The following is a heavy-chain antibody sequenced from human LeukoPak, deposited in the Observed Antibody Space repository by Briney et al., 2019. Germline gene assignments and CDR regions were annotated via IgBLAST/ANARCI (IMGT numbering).Heavy chain of an antibody. CDR3: ARGLGSGSLIYGMDV. J-gene: IGHJ6*02. Sequence: SVKVSCKASGGTFIRYAISWVRQAPGQGLEWMGRIIPILGIANYAQKFQGRVTITADKSTSTAYMELSSLRSEDTAVYYCARGLGSGSLIYGMDVWGQGTTVTVSS. V-gene: IGHV1-69*04. D-gene: IGHD3-10*01. CDR1: GGTFIRYA. CDR2: IIPILGIA.